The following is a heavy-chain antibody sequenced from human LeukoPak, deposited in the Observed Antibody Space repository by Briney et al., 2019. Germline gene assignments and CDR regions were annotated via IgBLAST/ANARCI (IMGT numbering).Heavy chain of an antibody. CDR2: ISYDGSNK. CDR3: ARDRAWNYFDY. Sequence: GGSLRLSCAASGFTFSSYAMHWVRQAPGKGLEWVAVISYDGSNKYYAHSVEGRFTISRDNSKNTLYLQMDSLRAEDTAVYYCARDRAWNYFDYWGQGTLVTVSS. J-gene: IGHJ4*02. D-gene: IGHD3-3*01. CDR1: GFTFSSYA. V-gene: IGHV3-30-3*01.